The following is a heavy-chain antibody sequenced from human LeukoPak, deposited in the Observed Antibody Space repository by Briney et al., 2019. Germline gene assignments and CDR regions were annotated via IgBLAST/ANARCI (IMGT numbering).Heavy chain of an antibody. V-gene: IGHV4-39*07. D-gene: IGHD3-22*01. Sequence: SETLSLTCTVSGGSISSSSYYWGWIRQPPGKGLEWIGSIYHSGSTYYNPSLKSRVTISVDTSKNQFSLKLSSVTAADTAVYYCAIRYYYDSSGYYWADAVDIWGQGTLVTVSS. CDR1: GGSISSSSYY. J-gene: IGHJ3*02. CDR2: IYHSGST. CDR3: AIRYYYDSSGYYWADAVDI.